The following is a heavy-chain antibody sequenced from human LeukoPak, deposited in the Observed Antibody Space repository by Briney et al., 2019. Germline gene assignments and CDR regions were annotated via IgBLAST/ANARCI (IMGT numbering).Heavy chain of an antibody. D-gene: IGHD5-18*01. V-gene: IGHV4-39*01. CDR1: GGSISTSSSYY. CDR2: IYYTGDT. Sequence: PSETLSLTCTVSGGSISTSSSYYWGWIRQPPGKGLEWIGSIYYTGDTYYNSSLKSLVTISVDTSKNQFALKLTSVTAADTALYYCARLRGYTYGNPGYWGQGSLVTVPS. CDR3: ARLRGYTYGNPGY. J-gene: IGHJ4*02.